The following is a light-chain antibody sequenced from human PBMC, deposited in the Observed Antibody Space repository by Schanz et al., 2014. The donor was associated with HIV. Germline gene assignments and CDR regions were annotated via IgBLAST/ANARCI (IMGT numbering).Light chain of an antibody. CDR3: QQRSTWPRLT. CDR2: ETS. V-gene: IGKV3-15*01. J-gene: IGKJ4*01. Sequence: DTVMTQSPATLSVSLGDSATLSCRASSAISTKLAWYQQKPGQGPRLLIYETSSRATGIPARFSGSGSATDFILTISSLEPEDFAVYYCQQRSTWPRLTFGGGTKVEI. CDR1: SAISTK.